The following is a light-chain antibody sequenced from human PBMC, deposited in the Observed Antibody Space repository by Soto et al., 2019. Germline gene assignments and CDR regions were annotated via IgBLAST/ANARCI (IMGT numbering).Light chain of an antibody. CDR3: QQYSSPQA. J-gene: IGKJ1*01. CDR2: AAS. Sequence: DIQMTQSPSSLSASVGDRVTITCRASQGISVYLAWYQQKPGKVPKLLIYAASTLQSGVPSRFSGSGSGTDFTLTISSVQPEDVATYYCQQYSSPQAFGQGTKVEIK. CDR1: QGISVY. V-gene: IGKV1-27*01.